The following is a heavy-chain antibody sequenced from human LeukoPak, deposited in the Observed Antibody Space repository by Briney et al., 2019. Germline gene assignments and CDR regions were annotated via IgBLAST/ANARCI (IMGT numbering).Heavy chain of an antibody. V-gene: IGHV1-69*05. CDR1: GGTFSSYA. CDR2: IIPIFGTA. CDR3: ARDIGFWSGYPIYY. Sequence: ASVKVSCKASGGTFSSYAISWVRQAPGQGLEWMGGIIPIFGTANYAQKFQGRVTITTDESTSTAYMELSSLRSEDTAVYYCARDIGFWSGYPIYYWGQGTLVTVSS. J-gene: IGHJ4*02. D-gene: IGHD3-3*01.